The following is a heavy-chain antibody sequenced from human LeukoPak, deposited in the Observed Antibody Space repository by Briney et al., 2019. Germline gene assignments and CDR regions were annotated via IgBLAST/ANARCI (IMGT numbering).Heavy chain of an antibody. V-gene: IGHV3-23*01. Sequence: GGSLRLSCAASGFTFDDYTMYWVRQAPGKGLEWVSSIISRGSSAYYADSVKGRFTISRDNSKNTLYLQMNSLRAEDTAVYYCAKDRTFGWELRDDYFDYWGQGTLVTVSS. D-gene: IGHD1-26*01. J-gene: IGHJ4*02. CDR3: AKDRTFGWELRDDYFDY. CDR2: IISRGSSA. CDR1: GFTFDDYT.